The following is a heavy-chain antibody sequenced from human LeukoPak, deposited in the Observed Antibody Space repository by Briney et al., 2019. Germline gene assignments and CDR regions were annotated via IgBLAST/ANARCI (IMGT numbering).Heavy chain of an antibody. D-gene: IGHD6-19*01. Sequence: AGSLRLNAAAYTFTFYSYPFTRHRQGPGKGLVWVSAIRPDGDRTYYANSVRSRITISRDNSKDTVYLQINGLRVEDTAVYYCAREQSGTRGWYTVDYWGQGTLVTVSS. V-gene: IGHV3-23*01. CDR3: AREQSGTRGWYTVDY. CDR1: TFTFYSYP. CDR2: IRPDGDRT. J-gene: IGHJ4*02.